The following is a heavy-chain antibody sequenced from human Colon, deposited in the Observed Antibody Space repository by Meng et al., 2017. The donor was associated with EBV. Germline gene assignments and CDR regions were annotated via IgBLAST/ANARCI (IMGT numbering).Heavy chain of an antibody. CDR2: IYHSGST. V-gene: IGHV4-4*02. Sequence: QVQLTRLGQGPLKPSETLSLTGAVSGGSISSVYWWTWVRQSPGKGLEWIGEIYHSGSTNYNPSLKSRVTISVDKSKNQFSLKLTSVTAADTAVYYCARGGYYSFDYWGQRTLVTVSS. J-gene: IGHJ4*02. CDR1: GGSISSVYW. D-gene: IGHD5-18*01. CDR3: ARGGYYSFDY.